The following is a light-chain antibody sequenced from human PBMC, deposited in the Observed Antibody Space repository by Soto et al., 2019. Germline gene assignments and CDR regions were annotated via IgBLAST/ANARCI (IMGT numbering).Light chain of an antibody. J-gene: IGKJ2*01. CDR1: QNVDSY. V-gene: IGKV3-11*01. CDR2: DAS. CDR3: QQRSIWFT. Sequence: EIVLTQSPATLSLSPGERATLSCRASQNVDSYLAWYQQKPGQAPRLLFYDASNRATGIPARFSGSGSGTDFTLTISSLEPEDFAVYYCQQRSIWFTFGQGTKLEIK.